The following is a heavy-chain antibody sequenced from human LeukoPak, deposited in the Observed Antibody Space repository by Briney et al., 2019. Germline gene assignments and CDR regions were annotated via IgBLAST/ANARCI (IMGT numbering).Heavy chain of an antibody. CDR2: IYYSGST. D-gene: IGHD6-19*01. Sequence: SETLSLTCTVSGGSISSHYWSWIRQPPGKGLEWIGYIYYSGSTNYNPSLKSRVTISVDTSKNQFSLKLSSVTAADTAVYYCARTATGYSSGWYFSPWFDPWGQGTLVTVSS. V-gene: IGHV4-59*11. J-gene: IGHJ5*02. CDR3: ARTATGYSSGWYFSPWFDP. CDR1: GGSISSHY.